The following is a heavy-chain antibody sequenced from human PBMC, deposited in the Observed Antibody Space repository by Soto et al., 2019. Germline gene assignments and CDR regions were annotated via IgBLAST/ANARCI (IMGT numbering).Heavy chain of an antibody. CDR2: IYYSGST. Sequence: PSETLSLTCTVSGGSISSGGYCWSWIRKHPGKGLEWIGYIYYSGSTYYNPSLKSRVTISVDTSKNQFSLKLSSVTAADTAVYYCARESSSWYSDYYYMDVWGKGTTVTVSS. V-gene: IGHV4-31*03. CDR1: GGSISSGGYC. J-gene: IGHJ6*03. CDR3: ARESSSWYSDYYYMDV. D-gene: IGHD6-13*01.